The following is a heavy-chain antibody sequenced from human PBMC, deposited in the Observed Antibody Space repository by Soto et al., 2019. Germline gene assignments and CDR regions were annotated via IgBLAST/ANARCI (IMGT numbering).Heavy chain of an antibody. Sequence: ASVKVSCKASGYTFTSYYMHWVRQAPGQGLEWMGIINPSGGSTSYAQKFQGRVTMTRDTSTSTVYMELSSLRSEDTAVYYCARADGVIAAAGTLGHYYYYGMGVLGQGTTVTVSS. D-gene: IGHD6-13*01. CDR3: ARADGVIAAAGTLGHYYYYGMGV. CDR1: GYTFTSYY. CDR2: INPSGGST. V-gene: IGHV1-46*01. J-gene: IGHJ6*02.